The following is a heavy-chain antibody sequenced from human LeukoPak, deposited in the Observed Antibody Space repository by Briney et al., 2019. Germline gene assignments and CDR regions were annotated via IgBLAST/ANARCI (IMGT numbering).Heavy chain of an antibody. CDR1: GGSISSGSYY. Sequence: SETLSLTCTVSGGSISSGSYYWSWIRQPAGKGLEWIGRIYTSGSTNYNPSLKSRITISVDTSKNQFSLKLRSVTAADTAVYYCARISSSNWYNERGAFDVWGQGTMVTVSS. D-gene: IGHD6-13*01. J-gene: IGHJ3*01. CDR3: ARISSSNWYNERGAFDV. V-gene: IGHV4-61*02. CDR2: IYTSGST.